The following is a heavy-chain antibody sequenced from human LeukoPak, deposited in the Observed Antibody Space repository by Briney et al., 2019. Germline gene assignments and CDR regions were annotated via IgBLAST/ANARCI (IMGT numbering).Heavy chain of an antibody. CDR2: MSPHNGHT. V-gene: IGHV1-8*01. CDR1: GYTFIDYD. Sequence: ASVKVSCKASGYTFIDYDINWVRQAPGQGLEWMGLMSPHNGHTEHAQNFQGRVTMTRDTSTGTAYMELRSLRSEDTAVYYCARRTPRCGGTCYDAFDVWGQGTMVTVSS. D-gene: IGHD2-21*01. J-gene: IGHJ3*01. CDR3: ARRTPRCGGTCYDAFDV.